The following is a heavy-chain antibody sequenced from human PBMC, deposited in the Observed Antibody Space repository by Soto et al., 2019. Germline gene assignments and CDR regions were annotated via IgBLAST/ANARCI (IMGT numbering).Heavy chain of an antibody. CDR3: ARAPGITPYYYGMDV. CDR1: GGSISSGSYS. D-gene: IGHD1-7*01. V-gene: IGHV4-30-2*01. CDR2: IYHSGPT. J-gene: IGHJ6*02. Sequence: QLQLQEFGSGLVKPSQTLSLTCDVSGGSISSGSYSWSWIRQPPGKVLEWIGYIYHSGPTYSNPSLNRRGPISVERSKNQVSLKLTSVTASDTAVYYCARAPGITPYYYGMDVWGHGTTVTVSS.